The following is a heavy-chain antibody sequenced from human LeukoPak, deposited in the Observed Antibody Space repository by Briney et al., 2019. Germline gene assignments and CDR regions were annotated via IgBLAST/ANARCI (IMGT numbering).Heavy chain of an antibody. J-gene: IGHJ4*02. CDR1: GGSFSGYH. CDR3: ARRTGFYQLLYDY. Sequence: SETLSLTCAVYGGSFSGYHWSWIRQPPGKGLEWIGEINHSGSTNYNPSLKSQVTISVDTSKNQFSLKLSSVTAADTAVYYCARRTGFYQLLYDYWGQGTLVTVSS. V-gene: IGHV4-34*01. D-gene: IGHD2-2*02. CDR2: INHSGST.